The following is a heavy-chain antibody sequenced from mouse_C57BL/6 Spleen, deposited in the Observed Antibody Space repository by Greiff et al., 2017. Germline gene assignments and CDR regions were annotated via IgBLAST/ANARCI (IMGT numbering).Heavy chain of an antibody. CDR1: GYAFSSSW. V-gene: IGHV1-82*01. CDR3: ARCWDEFDY. CDR2: IYPGDGDT. D-gene: IGHD4-1*01. Sequence: VKPGASVKISCKASGYAFSSSWMNWVKQRPGKGLEWIGRIYPGDGDTNYNGKFKGKATLTADKSSSTAYMQLSSLTSEDSAVYFCARCWDEFDYWGQGTTLTVSS. J-gene: IGHJ2*01.